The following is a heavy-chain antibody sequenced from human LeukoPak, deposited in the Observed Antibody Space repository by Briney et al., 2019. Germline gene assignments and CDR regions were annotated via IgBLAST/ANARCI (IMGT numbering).Heavy chain of an antibody. CDR1: GYTFTDYY. Sequence: ATVKISCKVSGYTFTDYYMHWVQQAPGKGLEWMGLVDPEDGETIYAEKFQGRVTMTRNTSISTAYMELSSLRSEDTAVYYCARYEIAAAISNWGQGTLVTVSS. V-gene: IGHV1-69-2*01. J-gene: IGHJ4*02. CDR3: ARYEIAAAISN. CDR2: VDPEDGET. D-gene: IGHD6-13*01.